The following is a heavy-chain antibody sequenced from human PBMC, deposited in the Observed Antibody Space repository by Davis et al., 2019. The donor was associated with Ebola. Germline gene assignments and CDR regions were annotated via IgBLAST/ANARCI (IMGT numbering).Heavy chain of an antibody. V-gene: IGHV1-46*01. CDR3: ASGEFVDF. CDR1: GYTFTDYL. J-gene: IGHJ4*02. Sequence: ASVKVSCKASGYTFTDYLMHWVRQAPGHGLEWMGLINPSIGNTSLAQKFQGRVTLTRDTSTSTVHMDLGSLKSEDTAIYYCASGEFVDFWGQGTLVTVSS. CDR2: INPSIGNT. D-gene: IGHD3-10*01.